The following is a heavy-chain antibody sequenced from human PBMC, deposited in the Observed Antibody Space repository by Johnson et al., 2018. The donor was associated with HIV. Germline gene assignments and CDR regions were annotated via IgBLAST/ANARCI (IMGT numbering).Heavy chain of an antibody. CDR1: DFTFSSYG. J-gene: IGHJ3*02. CDR2: IQYDGSNK. V-gene: IGHV3-30*02. Sequence: QMLLVESGGGVVQPGGSLRLSCAASDFTFSSYGMHWVRQAPGKGLEWVTFIQYDGSNKYYADSVKGRFTISRDNSKNTVYLQMNSLRAEDTAVYYCAKDVNEWVSWIQLWAPAFDIWGQGTMVTVSS. CDR3: AKDVNEWVSWIQLWAPAFDI. D-gene: IGHD5-18*01.